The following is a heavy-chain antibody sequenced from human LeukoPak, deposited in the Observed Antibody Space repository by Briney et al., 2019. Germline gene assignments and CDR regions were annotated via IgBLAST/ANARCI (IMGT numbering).Heavy chain of an antibody. D-gene: IGHD1-14*01. CDR1: GFTFSSYA. CDR2: ISDSGGST. CDR3: AKDRQGGPGTAEFDY. V-gene: IGHV3-23*01. J-gene: IGHJ4*02. Sequence: GGSLRLSCAASGFTFSSYAMSWVRQAPEKGLEWVSAISDSGGSTYYADSVKGRFTISRDNSKNTLYLQMNSLRAEDTAVYYCAKDRQGGPGTAEFDYWGQGTLVTVSS.